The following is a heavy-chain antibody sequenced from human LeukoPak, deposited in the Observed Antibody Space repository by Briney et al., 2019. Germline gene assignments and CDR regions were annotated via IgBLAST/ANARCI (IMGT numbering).Heavy chain of an antibody. D-gene: IGHD3-22*01. CDR1: GGSISSYY. V-gene: IGHV4-4*07. CDR3: AMTYYYDSSGYYYSDY. CDR2: TYTSGST. Sequence: SETLSLTCTVFGGSISSYYWSWIRQPAGKGLEWIGRTYTSGSTNYNPSLKSRVTMSVDTSKNQFSLKLSSVTAADTAVYYCAMTYYYDSSGYYYSDYWGQGTLVTVSS. J-gene: IGHJ4*02.